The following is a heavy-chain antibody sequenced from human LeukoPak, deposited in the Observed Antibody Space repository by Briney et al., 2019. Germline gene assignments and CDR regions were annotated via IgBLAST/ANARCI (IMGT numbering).Heavy chain of an antibody. V-gene: IGHV3-30-3*01. Sequence: GRSLRLSCAASGFTFSSYAMHWVRQAPGKGLEWVAVISYDGSNKYYADSVKGRFTISRDNSKNTLYLQMNSLRAEDTAVYYCAREEYGGYDYWGQGTLVTVSS. CDR3: AREEYGGYDY. D-gene: IGHD4-23*01. J-gene: IGHJ4*02. CDR2: ISYDGSNK. CDR1: GFTFSSYA.